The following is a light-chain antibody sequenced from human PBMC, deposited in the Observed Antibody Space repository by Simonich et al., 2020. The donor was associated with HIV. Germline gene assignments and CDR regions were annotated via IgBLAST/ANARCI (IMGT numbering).Light chain of an antibody. CDR3: SSYTSSSTLV. Sequence: QSALTQPASVSGSPGQSITISCTGTSRDVGVYNYVSWYKQPPGKAPKLMIYDVSNRPSGVSNRFSGSKSGNTASLTISGLQAEDEADYYCSSYTSSSTLVFGTGTKVTVL. V-gene: IGLV2-14*03. CDR2: DVS. J-gene: IGLJ1*01. CDR1: SRDVGVYNY.